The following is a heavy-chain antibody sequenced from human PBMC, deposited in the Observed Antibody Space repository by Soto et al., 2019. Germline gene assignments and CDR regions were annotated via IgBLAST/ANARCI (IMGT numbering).Heavy chain of an antibody. J-gene: IGHJ6*02. Sequence: ASVKVSCKASGYTFTGYYMHWVRQAPGQGLEWMGWINPNSGGTNYAQKFQGRVTMTRDTSISAAYMELSRLRSDDTAVYYCARVPARLHGMDVWGQGTTVTVSS. CDR3: ARVPARLHGMDV. CDR1: GYTFTGYY. CDR2: INPNSGGT. D-gene: IGHD6-6*01. V-gene: IGHV1-2*02.